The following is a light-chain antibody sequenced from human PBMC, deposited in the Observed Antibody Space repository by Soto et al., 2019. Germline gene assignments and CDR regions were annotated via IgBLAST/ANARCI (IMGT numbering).Light chain of an antibody. CDR1: QDISNY. CDR3: QHQGT. J-gene: IGKJ1*01. CDR2: DAS. V-gene: IGKV1-33*01. Sequence: DIQMTQSPSSLSASVGDRVTITCQASQDISNYLNWYQQKPGKAPKLLIYDASNLETGVPSRFSGSGSGTEFTLTISSLQPDDFATYYCQHQGTFGQGTKVDIK.